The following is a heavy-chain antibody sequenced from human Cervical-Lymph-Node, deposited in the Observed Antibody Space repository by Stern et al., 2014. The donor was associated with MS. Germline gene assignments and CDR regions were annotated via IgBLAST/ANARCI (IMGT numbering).Heavy chain of an antibody. CDR2: ISPMFSTS. CDR3: AGPRYAF. J-gene: IGHJ4*02. Sequence: QVPLFGPGPWGKKTGSSGEVSLKGSGGRFLHYSITLGRQGPRQGPEWMGDISPMFSTSNYAQKFQGRVTITADKSTTTAYMEVNSLTSEDTAVYYCAGPRYAFWGQGTLVIVSS. CDR1: GGRFLHYS. D-gene: IGHD2-2*01. V-gene: IGHV1-69*06.